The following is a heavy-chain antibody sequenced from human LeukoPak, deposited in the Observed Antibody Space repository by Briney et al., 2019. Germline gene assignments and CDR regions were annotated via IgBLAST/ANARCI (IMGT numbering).Heavy chain of an antibody. CDR1: GGTFSSYA. V-gene: IGHV1-69*04. Sequence: SVKVSCKASGGTFSSYAISWVRQAPGQGLEWMGRIIPILGIANYAQKFQGRVTITADKSTSTAYMELSSLRSEDTAVYYCARSVAASQVDYWGQGTLVTVSS. CDR3: ARSVAASQVDY. CDR2: IIPILGIA. J-gene: IGHJ4*02. D-gene: IGHD2-15*01.